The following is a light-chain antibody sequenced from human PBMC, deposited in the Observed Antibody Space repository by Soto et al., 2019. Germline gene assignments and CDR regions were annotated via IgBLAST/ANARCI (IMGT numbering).Light chain of an antibody. J-gene: IGKJ2*01. CDR1: QSISRS. V-gene: IGKV1-39*01. Sequence: DLQMTQSPSSLSASMGDRVTITCRASQSISRSLNWYRQKPGKAPKLLIYAASSLQSGVPSRFSGSGSGTDFTLTISSLQPEDFATYYCQQSYSTFPTFGQGTKLEI. CDR2: AAS. CDR3: QQSYSTFPT.